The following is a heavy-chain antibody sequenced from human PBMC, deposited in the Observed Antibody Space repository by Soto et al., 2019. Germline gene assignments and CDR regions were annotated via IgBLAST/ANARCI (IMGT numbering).Heavy chain of an antibody. CDR1: GGSFSGYY. J-gene: IGHJ6*03. Sequence: QVQLQQWGAGLLKPSETLSLTCAVYGGSFSGYYWSWIRQPPGKGLEWIGEINHSGSTNYNPSLKSRVTRSVDTSKNQFSLKLSSVTAADTAVYYCARGRTVAATLGYYYYYYMDVWGKGTTVTVSS. D-gene: IGHD2-15*01. V-gene: IGHV4-34*01. CDR3: ARGRTVAATLGYYYYYYMDV. CDR2: INHSGST.